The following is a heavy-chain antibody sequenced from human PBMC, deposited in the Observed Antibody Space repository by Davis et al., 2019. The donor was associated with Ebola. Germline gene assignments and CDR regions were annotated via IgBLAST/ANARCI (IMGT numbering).Heavy chain of an antibody. CDR2: FDPEDGEA. V-gene: IGHV1-24*01. Sequence: ASVKVSCKASGYTLAELSVHWVRHAPGRGLEWMGAFDPEDGEAIYARKFQGRITMTADTSTDTAYMELSSLRSEDTAVYYCSIGGTTGGFDYWGQGTLVTVSS. D-gene: IGHD1-14*01. J-gene: IGHJ4*02. CDR3: SIGGTTGGFDY. CDR1: GYTLAELS.